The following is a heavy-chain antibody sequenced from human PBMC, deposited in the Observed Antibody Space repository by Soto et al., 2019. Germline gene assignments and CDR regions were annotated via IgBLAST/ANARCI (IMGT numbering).Heavy chain of an antibody. CDR1: GFTFSSYA. D-gene: IGHD1-26*01. V-gene: IGHV3-23*01. Sequence: GGSLRLSCAASGFTFSSYAMSWVRQAPGKGPEWVSTIIGSGANTYYADSVKGRITISRVNSENTLYLQMNSLRAEDTATYYCAKAGGIFSGSYFLFENWGLGTLVTVSS. CDR3: AKAGGIFSGSYFLFEN. CDR2: IIGSGANT. J-gene: IGHJ4*02.